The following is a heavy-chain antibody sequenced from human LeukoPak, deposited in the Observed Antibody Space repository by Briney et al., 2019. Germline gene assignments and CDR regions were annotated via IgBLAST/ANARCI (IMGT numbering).Heavy chain of an antibody. CDR1: GFTFGDYA. D-gene: IGHD6-19*01. Sequence: GGSLRLSCTASGFTFGDYAMSWVRQAPGKGLEWVGFIRSKAYGGTTEYAASVKGRFTISRDDSKSIAYLQKNSLKTEDTAVYYCQAVRYYYYYMDVWGKGTTVTVSS. CDR2: IRSKAYGGTT. J-gene: IGHJ6*03. CDR3: QAVRYYYYYMDV. V-gene: IGHV3-49*04.